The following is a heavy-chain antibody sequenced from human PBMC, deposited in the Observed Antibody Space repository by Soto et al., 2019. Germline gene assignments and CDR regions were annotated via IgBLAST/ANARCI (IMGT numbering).Heavy chain of an antibody. CDR1: GFTFSSYS. CDR3: ATPSVATISYYYYGMDV. J-gene: IGHJ6*02. CDR2: ISSSSSTI. D-gene: IGHD5-12*01. V-gene: IGHV3-48*02. Sequence: EVQLVESGGGLVQPGGSLRLSCAASGFTFSSYSMNWVRQAPGKGLEWVSYISSSSSTIYYADSVKGRFTISRDNAKNSLYLQMNSLRDEDTAVYYCATPSVATISYYYYGMDVWGQGTTVTVSS.